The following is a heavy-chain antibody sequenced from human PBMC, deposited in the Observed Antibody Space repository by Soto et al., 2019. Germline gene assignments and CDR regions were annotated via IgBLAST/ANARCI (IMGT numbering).Heavy chain of an antibody. CDR1: LGSISSYY. V-gene: IGHV4-59*01. Sequence: SETLSLTCTVSLGSISSYYWSWIRQPPGKGLEWIGYIYYSGSTNYNPSLKSRVTITVDTSKNQFSLKLSSVTAADTAVYFCARSSGVAAAGTLEYGGKGTLVSVSS. D-gene: IGHD6-13*01. J-gene: IGHJ4*02. CDR2: IYYSGST. CDR3: ARSSGVAAAGTLEY.